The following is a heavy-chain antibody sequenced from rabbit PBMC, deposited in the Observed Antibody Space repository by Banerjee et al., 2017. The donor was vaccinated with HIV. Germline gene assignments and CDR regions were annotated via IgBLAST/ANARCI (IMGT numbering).Heavy chain of an antibody. CDR1: GFSLSIYA. D-gene: IGHD1-1*01. Sequence: QSLEESGGDLVKPGASLTLTCTASGFSLSIYAMCWVRQAPGKGLEWIACIYAGSSGSTYFANWAKGRFTISKTSSTTVTLQMTSLTAADTATYFCARDRDTGSVYYMYFHLWGQGTLVTVS. V-gene: IGHV1S40*01. CDR2: IYAGSSGST. J-gene: IGHJ4*01. CDR3: ARDRDTGSVYYMYFHL.